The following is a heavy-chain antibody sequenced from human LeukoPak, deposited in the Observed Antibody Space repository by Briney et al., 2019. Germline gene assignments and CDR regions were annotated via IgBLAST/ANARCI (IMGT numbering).Heavy chain of an antibody. CDR2: ILYDGSKK. CDR1: GFTFSSYG. Sequence: GGSLRLSCAASGFTFSSYGMHWVRQAPGKGLEWVAVILYDGSKKYYADSVKGRFTISRDDSKNTLYLQMNSLRAEDTAVYYCANTVNYYYYYYDMDVWGKGTTVTVSS. D-gene: IGHD4-17*01. J-gene: IGHJ6*04. V-gene: IGHV3-30*18. CDR3: ANTVNYYYYYYDMDV.